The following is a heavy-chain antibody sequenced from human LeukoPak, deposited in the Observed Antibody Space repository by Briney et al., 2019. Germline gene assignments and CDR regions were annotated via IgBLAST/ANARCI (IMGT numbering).Heavy chain of an antibody. V-gene: IGHV4-4*07. CDR3: AGAEPSPDSSHGY. J-gene: IGHJ4*02. Sequence: SDTLSLTCTASGCSITSYYWSWIRQPAGKGLEWIGRIHTSGSTNYNPPPKSRGTMSVDTSKNQFSLKLSSVTAADTAAYYCAGAEPSPDSSHGYWGQGTLVTVSS. CDR1: GCSITSYY. CDR2: IHTSGST.